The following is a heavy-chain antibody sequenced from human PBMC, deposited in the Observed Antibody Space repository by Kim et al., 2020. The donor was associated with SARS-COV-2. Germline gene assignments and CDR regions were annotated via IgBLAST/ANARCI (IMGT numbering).Heavy chain of an antibody. CDR3: ARGRLGELSFEGFDY. Sequence: GGSLRLSCAASGFTFSSYGMHWVRQAPGKGLEWVAVIWYDGSNKYYADSVKGRFTISRDNSKNTLYLQMNSLRAEDTAVYYCARGRLGELSFEGFDYWGQGTLVTVSS. J-gene: IGHJ4*02. CDR2: IWYDGSNK. CDR1: GFTFSSYG. D-gene: IGHD3-16*02. V-gene: IGHV3-33*01.